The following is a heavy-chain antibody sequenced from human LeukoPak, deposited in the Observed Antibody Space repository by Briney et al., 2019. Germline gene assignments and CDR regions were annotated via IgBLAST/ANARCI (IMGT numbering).Heavy chain of an antibody. CDR2: IYTGGNT. Sequence: PGGSLRLSCAASGFTVDSNYLSWVRQAPGKGLEWVSTIYTGGNTYYAASVKGRFTISRDNSKNTLYLQMNSLRAEDTAVYYCARDYGCSSTSCYTVVYGMDVWGQGTTVTVSS. V-gene: IGHV3-53*05. D-gene: IGHD2-2*02. J-gene: IGHJ6*02. CDR1: GFTVDSNY. CDR3: ARDYGCSSTSCYTVVYGMDV.